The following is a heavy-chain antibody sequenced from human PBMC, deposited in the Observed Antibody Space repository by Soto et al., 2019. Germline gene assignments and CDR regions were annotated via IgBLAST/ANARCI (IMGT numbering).Heavy chain of an antibody. Sequence: QVQLQESGPGLVKPSQTLSLTCTVSGASIRSSDYYWSWIHQPPGKGLEWIGYIYLSGSSYSNPSLKSRVSISEDTSNNHFSLKLSSVTAADTAVYYCARGLYGYYAFDHWGQGALVTVSS. J-gene: IGHJ4*02. V-gene: IGHV4-30-4*01. D-gene: IGHD4-17*01. CDR3: ARGLYGYYAFDH. CDR2: IYLSGSS. CDR1: GASIRSSDYY.